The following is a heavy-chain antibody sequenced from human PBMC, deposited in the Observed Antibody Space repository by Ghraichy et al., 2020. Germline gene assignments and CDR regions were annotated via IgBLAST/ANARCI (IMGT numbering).Heavy chain of an antibody. CDR2: INHSVST. V-gene: IGHV4-34*01. Sequence: SETLSLTCAVYGGSFSGYYWSWIRQPPGTVLEWIGEINHSVSTNFYPSLKSRVTISVDTSKNQFSLKLSSVTAADTAVYYCARRGARAVYWGQGTLVTVSS. CDR1: GGSFSGYY. J-gene: IGHJ4*02. CDR3: ARRGARAVY.